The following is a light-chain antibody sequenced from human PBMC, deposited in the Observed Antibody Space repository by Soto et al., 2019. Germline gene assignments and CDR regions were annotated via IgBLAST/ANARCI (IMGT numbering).Light chain of an antibody. V-gene: IGKV1-5*03. CDR1: QTISSW. CDR3: QQYNTYSWT. Sequence: DIQMTQSPSTLSGSVGDRVTITCRASQTISSWLAWYQQKPGKAPKLLIYKASTLKSGVPSRFSGSESGTEFTLTISSLQPDDSATYYCQQYNTYSWTFGQGTKVDIK. CDR2: KAS. J-gene: IGKJ1*01.